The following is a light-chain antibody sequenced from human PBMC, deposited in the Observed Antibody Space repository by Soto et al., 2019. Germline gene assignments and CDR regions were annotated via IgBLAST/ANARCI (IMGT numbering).Light chain of an antibody. CDR3: SSKSSGSTPML. CDR1: SSDVGGYNY. Sequence: QSALTQPPSASGSPGQSVTISCTGTSSDVGGYNYVSWYQQHPGKAPKLMIYEVSKRPSGVPDRFSGSKSGNTASLTISGLQAEDESHYYCSSKSSGSTPMLFGGGTKVTVL. J-gene: IGLJ3*02. CDR2: EVS. V-gene: IGLV2-8*01.